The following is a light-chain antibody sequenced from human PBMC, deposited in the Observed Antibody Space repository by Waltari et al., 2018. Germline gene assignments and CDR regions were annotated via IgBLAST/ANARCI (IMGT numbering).Light chain of an antibody. CDR3: QQDHNYPHT. Sequence: AIQMTQSPSSLSASVGDRVTITCPASQGIRNDLGWYQQKPGKAPKLLIYAASSLQSGVPSRFSGSGSGTDFTLTISSLQPEDIGTYYCQQDHNYPHTFGGGTKVDIK. V-gene: IGKV1-6*01. CDR2: AAS. J-gene: IGKJ4*01. CDR1: QGIRND.